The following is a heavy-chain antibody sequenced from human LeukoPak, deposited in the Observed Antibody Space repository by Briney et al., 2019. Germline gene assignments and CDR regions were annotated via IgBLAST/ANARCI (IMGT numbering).Heavy chain of an antibody. CDR2: IYYSGST. J-gene: IGHJ4*02. CDR1: GGSISSGGYY. D-gene: IGHD3-10*01. V-gene: IGHV4-31*03. Sequence: PSETLSLTCTVSGGSISSGGYYWSWIRQHPGKGLEWIGYIYYSGSTYYNPSLKSRVTISVDTSKNQFSLKLSSVTAADTAVYYCARAEGGTMVRGVIHLFDYWGQGTLVTVSS. CDR3: ARAEGGTMVRGVIHLFDY.